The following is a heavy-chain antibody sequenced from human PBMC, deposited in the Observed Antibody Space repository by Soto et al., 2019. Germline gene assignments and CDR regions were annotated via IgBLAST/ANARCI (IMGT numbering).Heavy chain of an antibody. D-gene: IGHD2-2*01. CDR2: VNPNTGGT. Sequence: QAQLVQSGAEVTKPGASVKVSCEASGYSFTVYYIHWVRQAPGQGLEWMGWVNPNTGGTKYAQKFQGRVTMTRDTSISTAYMELSRLRSDDTAVYYCARRSLVPAAPSYYYYGMDVWGQGTTVTVSS. CDR1: GYSFTVYY. CDR3: ARRSLVPAAPSYYYYGMDV. J-gene: IGHJ6*02. V-gene: IGHV1-2*02.